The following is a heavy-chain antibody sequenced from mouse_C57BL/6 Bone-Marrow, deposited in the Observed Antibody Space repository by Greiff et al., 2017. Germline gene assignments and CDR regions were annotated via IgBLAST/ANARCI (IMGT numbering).Heavy chain of an antibody. CDR2: GQGLEWIG. V-gene: IGHV1-87*01. J-gene: IGHJ1*03. CDR1: YTFSRRVH. Sequence: VQGVESGPELARPWASVKISCQAFYTFSRRVHFAIRDTNYWMQWVKQRPGQGLEWIGAIYPGNGDTSYNQKFKGKATLTADKSSSTAYMQLSSLTSEDSAVYYCALYYGNYVGYFDVWGTGTTVTVSS. D-gene: IGHD2-1*01. CDR3: SEDSAVYYCALYYGNYVGYFDV.